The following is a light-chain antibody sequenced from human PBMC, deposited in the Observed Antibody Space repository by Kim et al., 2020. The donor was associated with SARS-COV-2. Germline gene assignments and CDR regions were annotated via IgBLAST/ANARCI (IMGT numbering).Light chain of an antibody. CDR2: GNT. V-gene: IGLV1-40*01. CDR3: QSYDSRLSGVI. CDR1: SSNIGAGYD. J-gene: IGLJ2*01. Sequence: QSVLTQPPSVSGAPGQRVTISCTGSSSNIGAGYDVHWYQQFPGTVPKLLIYGNTNRPSGVPDRFSGSKSGTSGSLAITGLQAEDEADYYCQSYDSRLSGVIFGGGTKLTVL.